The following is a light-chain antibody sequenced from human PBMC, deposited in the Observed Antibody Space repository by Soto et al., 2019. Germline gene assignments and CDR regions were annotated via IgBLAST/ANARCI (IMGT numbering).Light chain of an antibody. J-gene: IGLJ1*01. CDR1: SSDIGGYTY. V-gene: IGLV2-11*01. Sequence: QSDLTQPRSLSGSPGESVTISCTGTSSDIGGYTYVSWYQQHPGKAPKVIIYDVSERPSGVPDRFSGSKSGNTASLTISGLQPEDEADYYCCSFAGPQSFEVFGEGTKVTV. CDR2: DVS. CDR3: CSFAGPQSFEV.